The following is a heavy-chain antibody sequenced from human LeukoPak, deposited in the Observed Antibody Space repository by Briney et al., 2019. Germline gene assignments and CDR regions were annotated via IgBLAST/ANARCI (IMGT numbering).Heavy chain of an antibody. V-gene: IGHV4-34*01. Sequence: PSETLSLTCAVYGGSFSGYYWSWIRQPPGKGLEWIGEINHSGSTNYNPSLKSRVTISVDTSKNQFSLKLSSVTAADTAVYYCAKWARYYGPNHDPGIWGQGTIITVSS. CDR1: GGSFSGYY. CDR2: INHSGST. J-gene: IGHJ3*02. D-gene: IGHD3-10*01. CDR3: AKWARYYGPNHDPGI.